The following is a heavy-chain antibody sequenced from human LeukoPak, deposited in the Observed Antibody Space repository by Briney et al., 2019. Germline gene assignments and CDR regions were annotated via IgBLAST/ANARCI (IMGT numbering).Heavy chain of an antibody. Sequence: PSETLSLTCTVSGGSISNYYWGWIRQAPGKGLEWIGSIYYSGNTYYNSSLKSRVTISLDTSKNQFSLKLSSVTAADTAVYYCARLGYEPSDYWGQGTLVTVSS. V-gene: IGHV4-39*07. D-gene: IGHD3-3*01. CDR1: GGSISNYY. J-gene: IGHJ4*02. CDR3: ARLGYEPSDY. CDR2: IYYSGNT.